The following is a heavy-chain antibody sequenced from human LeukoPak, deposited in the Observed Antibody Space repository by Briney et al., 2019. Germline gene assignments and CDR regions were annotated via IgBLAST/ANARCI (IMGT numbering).Heavy chain of an antibody. CDR3: ATMQWLEGVDWFDP. J-gene: IGHJ5*02. Sequence: PGGSLRLSCAASGFIFSNYGMHWVRQAPGKGLEWVAFIRHDESNKFYADSVKGRFTISRDSSKNILFLQMNSLRAEDTAVYYCATMQWLEGVDWFDPWGQGTLVTVSS. CDR1: GFIFSNYG. V-gene: IGHV3-30*02. CDR2: IRHDESNK. D-gene: IGHD6-19*01.